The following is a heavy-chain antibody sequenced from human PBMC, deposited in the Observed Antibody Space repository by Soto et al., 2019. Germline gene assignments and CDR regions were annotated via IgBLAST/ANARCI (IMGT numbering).Heavy chain of an antibody. CDR1: GGSISSYY. CDR3: ASISSPSGYFDL. Sequence: SETLSLTXTVSGGSISSYYWSWIRQPAGKGLEWIGRIYTSGSTNYNPSLKSRVTMSVDTSKNQFSLKLSSVTAAGTAVYYCASISSPSGYFDLWGRGTLVTVSS. V-gene: IGHV4-4*07. CDR2: IYTSGST. J-gene: IGHJ2*01. D-gene: IGHD6-13*01.